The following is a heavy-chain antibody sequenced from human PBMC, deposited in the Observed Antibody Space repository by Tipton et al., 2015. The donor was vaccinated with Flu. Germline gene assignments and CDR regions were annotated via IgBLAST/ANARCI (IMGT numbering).Heavy chain of an antibody. CDR3: AREGAYGSGREDAFDI. Sequence: SLRLSCAASGFSFSDYWMAWVRQAPGKGLEWVANIKQDGSVKYYVDSVKGRFTISRDNAKNALYLHMNSLRVEDTAVYYCAREGAYGSGREDAFDIWGQGTLVTVSS. CDR1: GFSFSDYW. V-gene: IGHV3-7*03. CDR2: IKQDGSVK. D-gene: IGHD3-10*01. J-gene: IGHJ3*02.